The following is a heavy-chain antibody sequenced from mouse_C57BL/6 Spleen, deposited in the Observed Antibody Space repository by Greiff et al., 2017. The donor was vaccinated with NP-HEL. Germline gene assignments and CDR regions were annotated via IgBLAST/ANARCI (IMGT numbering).Heavy chain of an antibody. CDR3: ARDRITQYFDY. CDR2: ISDGGSYT. CDR1: GFTFSSYA. D-gene: IGHD1-1*01. V-gene: IGHV5-4*01. Sequence: EVMLVESGGGLVKPGGSLKLSCAASGFTFSSYAMSWVRQTPEKRLEWVATISDGGSYTYYPDNVKGRFTISRDNAKNNLYLQMSHLKSEDTAMYYCARDRITQYFDYWGQGTTLTVSS. J-gene: IGHJ2*01.